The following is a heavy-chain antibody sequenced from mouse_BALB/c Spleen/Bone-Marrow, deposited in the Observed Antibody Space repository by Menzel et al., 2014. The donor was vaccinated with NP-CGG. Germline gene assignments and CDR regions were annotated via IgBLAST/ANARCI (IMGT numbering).Heavy chain of an antibody. CDR3: ARREYYAMDY. V-gene: IGHV14-3*02. CDR2: IDPANGNT. J-gene: IGHJ4*01. Sequence: EVKLVESGAELVKPGASVKSSCTASGFNIKDTYMHWVKQRPEQGLEWIGRIDPANGNTKYDPKFQGKATITADTSSNTAYLQLSSLTSEDTAVYYCARREYYAMDYWGQGTSVTVSS. CDR1: GFNIKDTY.